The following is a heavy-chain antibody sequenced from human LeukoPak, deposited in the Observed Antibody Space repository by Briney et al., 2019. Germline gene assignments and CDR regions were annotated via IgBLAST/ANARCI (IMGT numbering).Heavy chain of an antibody. Sequence: LETLSLTCTVSGGSISTYFWTWIRQFPGKGLEWIGYIYYTGTTSYNPSLKSRVTISVDTSKNQFSLSLSSVTAADTAVYYCARYHQPSGPNWLDRWGQGTLVTVSS. D-gene: IGHD2-15*01. V-gene: IGHV4-59*01. CDR1: GGSISTYF. J-gene: IGHJ5*02. CDR2: IYYTGTT. CDR3: ARYHQPSGPNWLDR.